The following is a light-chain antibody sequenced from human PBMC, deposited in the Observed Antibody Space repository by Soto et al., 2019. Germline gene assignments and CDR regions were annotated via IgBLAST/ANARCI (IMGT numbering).Light chain of an antibody. CDR3: SSYKRRSTYV. Sequence: QSVLTQPASVSGSPGQTITISCTGTSSDVGGYNYVSWYQQHTGKAPKLMIYDVSNRPSGVSSRFSGSKSGNTASLTISGRPAEDEADYYCSSYKRRSTYVFGTGTTLTVL. CDR2: DVS. J-gene: IGLJ1*01. CDR1: SSDVGGYNY. V-gene: IGLV2-14*01.